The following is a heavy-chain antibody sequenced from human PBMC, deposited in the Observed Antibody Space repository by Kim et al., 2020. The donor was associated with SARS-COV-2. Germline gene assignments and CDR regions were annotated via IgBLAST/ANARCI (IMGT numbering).Heavy chain of an antibody. CDR3: ARGRWEQQLPLDK. D-gene: IGHD6-13*01. Sequence: ASVKVSCKASGYTFSAYYMHWVRQAPGQGLEWMGLVNPTGASTTYSRTFMGRDTMTRDTSTRTVYMDVSSLRFDDTAVHYCARGRWEQQLPLDKWGQGTL. J-gene: IGHJ4*02. CDR1: GYTFSAYY. CDR2: VNPTGAST. V-gene: IGHV1-46*01.